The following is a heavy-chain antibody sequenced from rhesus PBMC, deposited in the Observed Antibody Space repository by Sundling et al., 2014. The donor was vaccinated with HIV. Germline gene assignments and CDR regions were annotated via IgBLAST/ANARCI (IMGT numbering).Heavy chain of an antibody. V-gene: IGHV4S13*01. CDR2: IYSNTEST. D-gene: IGHD6-25*01. Sequence: QVQLQESGPGLVKPSETLSLTCAVSGGSISDSYYWSWIRQPPGKGLEWIGAIYSNTESTNYNPSLKSRVTISRDTSKNQFSLNLNSVTVADTAVYYCAKSYSGPFDSWGRGGLVTVSS. CDR1: GGSISDSYY. J-gene: IGHJ4*01. CDR3: AKSYSGPFDS.